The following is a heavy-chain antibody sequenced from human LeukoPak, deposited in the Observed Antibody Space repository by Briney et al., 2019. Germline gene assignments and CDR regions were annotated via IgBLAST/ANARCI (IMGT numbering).Heavy chain of an antibody. D-gene: IGHD3-22*01. J-gene: IGHJ5*02. CDR2: ISGSGLTP. Sequence: GGSLRLSCVGSGFTFSSYAITWVRQAPGQGLKWVSAISGSGLTPYYADSVKGRFAISRDDSNSTLSLQMNSLRAEDTAIYYCAKGVVDYYDSSGYYPSDLWGQGTLVTVSS. CDR1: GFTFSSYA. V-gene: IGHV3-23*01. CDR3: AKGVVDYYDSSGYYPSDL.